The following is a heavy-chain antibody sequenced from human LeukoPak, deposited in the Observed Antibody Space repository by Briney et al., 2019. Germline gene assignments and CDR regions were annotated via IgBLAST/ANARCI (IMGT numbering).Heavy chain of an antibody. J-gene: IGHJ2*01. V-gene: IGHV5-51*01. Sequence: GESLKISRKGSGYSFTSYWIGWVRQMPGKGLEWMGIIYPGDSDTRYSPSFQGQVTISVDKSISTAYLQWSSLKASDTAMFYCARRTISDDWYFDLWGRGTLVTVSS. CDR3: ARRTISDDWYFDL. D-gene: IGHD3-9*01. CDR2: IYPGDSDT. CDR1: GYSFTSYW.